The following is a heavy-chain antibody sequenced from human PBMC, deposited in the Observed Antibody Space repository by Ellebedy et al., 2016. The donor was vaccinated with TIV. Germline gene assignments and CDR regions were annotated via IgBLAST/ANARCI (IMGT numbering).Heavy chain of an antibody. CDR3: ARGWNPFYFDY. D-gene: IGHD1-1*01. V-gene: IGHV4-59*01. CDR1: GGSISSYY. J-gene: IGHJ4*02. CDR2: IYYSGST. Sequence: SETLSLTCTVSGGSISSYYWSWIRQPPGKGLEWIGYIYYSGSTNYNPPLKSRVTISVDTSKNQFSLNLSSVTAADTAVYYCARGWNPFYFDYWGQGTLVTVSS.